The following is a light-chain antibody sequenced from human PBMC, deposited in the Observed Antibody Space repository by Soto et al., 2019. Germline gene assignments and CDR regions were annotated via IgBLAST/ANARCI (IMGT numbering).Light chain of an antibody. J-gene: IGLJ1*01. CDR3: QSYDSSLSGFYV. V-gene: IGLV1-40*01. CDR2: GNS. Sequence: QSVLTQPPSVSGAPGQRVTISCTGSRSNIGAGYDVHWYQQLPGTAPKVLIYGNSNRPSGVPDRFSGSKSGTSASLAITGLQAEDEADYYCQSYDSSLSGFYVFGTGTKLTVL. CDR1: RSNIGAGYD.